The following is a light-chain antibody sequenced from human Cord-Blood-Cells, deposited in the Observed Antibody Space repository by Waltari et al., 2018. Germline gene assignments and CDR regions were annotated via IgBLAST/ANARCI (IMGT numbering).Light chain of an antibody. J-gene: IGLJ2*01. CDR3: SSYTSSSTRV. V-gene: IGLV2-14*01. CDR1: SSDAGGYNY. CDR2: DVS. Sequence: QSALTQPASVSGSPGQSITIPCTGTSSDAGGYNYVSWYQQHPGKAPKRMIYDVSNRTSGVSNRFSGSKSGNTASLTISGLQAEDEADYYCSSYTSSSTRVFGGGTKLTVL.